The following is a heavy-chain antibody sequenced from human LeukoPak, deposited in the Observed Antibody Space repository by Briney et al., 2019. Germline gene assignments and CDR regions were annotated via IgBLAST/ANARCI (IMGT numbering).Heavy chain of an antibody. V-gene: IGHV4-59*08. Sequence: KPSETLSLTCTVSGGPISSDYWSRIRQPPGKGLEWIGYIYYRGTTNYNPSLESRVTISVDTSKNQFSLKLSSVTAADTAVYYCAKLFVTSTNHNWFDPWGQGTLVTVSS. CDR1: GGPISSDY. D-gene: IGHD3-3*01. CDR3: AKLFVTSTNHNWFDP. J-gene: IGHJ5*02. CDR2: IYYRGTT.